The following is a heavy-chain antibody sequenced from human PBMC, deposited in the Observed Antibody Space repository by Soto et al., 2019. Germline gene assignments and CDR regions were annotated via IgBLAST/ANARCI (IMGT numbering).Heavy chain of an antibody. Sequence: QVQLVQSGAEVKKPGSSVKVSCKASGGTFRRYGISWVRQAPGQGLEWMGGINALFSTSNNAQRFQGRVTFTVDESTSRADMDLSSLRSEDTAVYYFARGLRFSPPYYDYGMDVWGQGPTVTVSS. D-gene: IGHD3-3*01. V-gene: IGHV1-69*01. CDR2: INALFSTS. CDR1: GGTFRRYG. J-gene: IGHJ6*02. CDR3: ARGLRFSPPYYDYGMDV.